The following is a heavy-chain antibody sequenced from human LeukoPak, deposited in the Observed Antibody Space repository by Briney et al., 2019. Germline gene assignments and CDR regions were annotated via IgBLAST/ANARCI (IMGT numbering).Heavy chain of an antibody. CDR2: IYSGGST. J-gene: IGHJ6*03. CDR1: GFTVSSNY. D-gene: IGHD6-13*01. Sequence: GGSLRLSCAASGFTVSSNYMSWVRQAPGKGLEWVSVIYSGGSTYYADSVKGRFTISRDSSKNTLYLQMNSLRAEDTAVYYCARRVQQSYYYYYMDVWGKGTTVTVSS. V-gene: IGHV3-53*01. CDR3: ARRVQQSYYYYYMDV.